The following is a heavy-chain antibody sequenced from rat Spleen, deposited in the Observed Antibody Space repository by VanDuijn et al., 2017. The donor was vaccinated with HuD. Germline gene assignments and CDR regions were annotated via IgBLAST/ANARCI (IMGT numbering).Heavy chain of an antibody. CDR1: GFTFSNYG. CDR3: ATDGYYDGTYYSVYVMDA. Sequence: EVQLVESGGGLVQPGRSLALSCEASGFTFSNYGMHWIRQAPTKGLEWVASISPSGARSNYRDSVKGRFTISRDNAKSTLYLQMDSLRSDDSATYYCATDGYYDGTYYSVYVMDARGQGASVTVSS. V-gene: IGHV5-19*01. J-gene: IGHJ4*01. D-gene: IGHD1-12*02. CDR2: ISPSGARS.